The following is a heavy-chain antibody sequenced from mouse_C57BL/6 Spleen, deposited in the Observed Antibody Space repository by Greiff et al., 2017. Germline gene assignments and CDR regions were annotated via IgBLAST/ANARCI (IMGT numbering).Heavy chain of an antibody. CDR3: ARGGEYYDYYFDY. Sequence: QVQLQQPGAELVKPGASVRLSCKASGYTFTSYWMHWVKQRPGQGLEWIGMIHPNSGSTNYNEKFKSKATLTVDKSSSTAYMQLSSLTSEDSAVYYCARGGEYYDYYFDYWGQGTTLTVSS. D-gene: IGHD2-4*01. V-gene: IGHV1-64*01. J-gene: IGHJ2*01. CDR2: IHPNSGST. CDR1: GYTFTSYW.